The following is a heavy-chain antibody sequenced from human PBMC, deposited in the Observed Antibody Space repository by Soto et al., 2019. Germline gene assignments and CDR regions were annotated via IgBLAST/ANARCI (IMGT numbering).Heavy chain of an antibody. J-gene: IGHJ1*01. CDR1: CGSISSYY. V-gene: IGHV4-59*01. CDR3: SRGDYGGNSGYFQH. D-gene: IGHD4-17*01. CDR2: IYYSGST. Sequence: SETLSLTCTVSCGSISSYYWSWIRQPPGKGLEWIGYIYYSGSTNYNPSLKSRVTISVDTSKNQFSLKLSSVTAADTAVYYCSRGDYGGNSGYFQHWGQGTLVTV.